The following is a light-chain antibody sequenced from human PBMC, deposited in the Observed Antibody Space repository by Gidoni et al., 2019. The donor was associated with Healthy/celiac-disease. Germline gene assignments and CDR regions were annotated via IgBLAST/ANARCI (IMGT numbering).Light chain of an antibody. Sequence: DIQMTQSPSSLSASVGDRVTITCRASQSISSYLNWYQQKPGKAPKLLIYAASSLQSGVPSRFSGSGSGTDFTLTISSLQPEDFATYYCQQSYSTLPTFGQWTKVEIK. CDR1: QSISSY. J-gene: IGKJ1*01. CDR2: AAS. V-gene: IGKV1-39*01. CDR3: QQSYSTLPT.